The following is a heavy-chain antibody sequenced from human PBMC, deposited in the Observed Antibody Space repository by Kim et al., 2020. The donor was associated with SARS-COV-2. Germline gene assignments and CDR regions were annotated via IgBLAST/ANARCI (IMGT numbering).Heavy chain of an antibody. D-gene: IGHD5-18*01. V-gene: IGHV3-13*01. J-gene: IGHJ2*01. Sequence: VKGRFTISRENAKNSLYLQMNSLRAGDTAVYYCARAGGYSYGYGYWYFDLWGRGTLVTVSS. CDR3: ARAGGYSYGYGYWYFDL.